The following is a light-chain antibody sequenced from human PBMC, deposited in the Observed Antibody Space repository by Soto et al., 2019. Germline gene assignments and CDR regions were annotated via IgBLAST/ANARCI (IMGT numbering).Light chain of an antibody. V-gene: IGLV2-14*01. CDR3: NSYSSGSTYVV. CDR2: DVS. J-gene: IGLJ2*01. CDR1: NSDVGGYNY. Sequence: QSALTQPASVSGSPGQSITISCTGTNSDVGGYNYVSWYQQRPGIAPKLMIYDVSSRPSGVSNRFSGSKSGNTASLTISGLRAEDEAAYYCNSYSSGSTYVVFGGGTKLTVL.